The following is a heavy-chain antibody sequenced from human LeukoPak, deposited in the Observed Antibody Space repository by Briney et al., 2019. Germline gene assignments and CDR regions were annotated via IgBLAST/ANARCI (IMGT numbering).Heavy chain of an antibody. CDR3: ARHDSRSSDEY. J-gene: IGHJ4*02. CDR1: GSSFTSYW. Sequence: GASLKISCQGSGSSFTSYWIGWGRQLPGKGLEGMGIIYPGDSDTRYSPSFQGQVTISADKSLSTAYLQWSSLKASDTAMYYCARHDSRSSDEYWGQGTLVTVSS. D-gene: IGHD6-6*01. V-gene: IGHV5-51*01. CDR2: IYPGDSDT.